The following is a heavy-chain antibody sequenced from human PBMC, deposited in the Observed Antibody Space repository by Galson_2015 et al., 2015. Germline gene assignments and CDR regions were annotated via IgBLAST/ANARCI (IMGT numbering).Heavy chain of an antibody. CDR3: AKVWGSGGMSNDF. V-gene: IGHV3-30*07. D-gene: IGHD3-16*01. CDR1: GFTFTTYA. J-gene: IGHJ4*02. CDR2: VSYDGGHE. Sequence: SLRLSCAASGFTFTTYAIHWVRQAPGKGLEWVAVVSYDGGHEYYGNSVKGRFTISRDNSKNTLSPQMNSLRAEDTAIYYCAKVWGSGGMSNDFWGQGTLVTVSS.